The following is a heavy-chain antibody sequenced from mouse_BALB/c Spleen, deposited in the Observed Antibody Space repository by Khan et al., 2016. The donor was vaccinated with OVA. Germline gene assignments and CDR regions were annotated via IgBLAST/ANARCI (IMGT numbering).Heavy chain of an antibody. J-gene: IGHJ4*01. CDR1: GYSITSDYA. Sequence: EVQLQESGPGLVKPSQSLSLTCTATGYSITSDYAWDWIRQFPGNKLEWMGYISYGGSTSFNPSLKSRISITRDTSKNPFFLQLNSVTTGDSATNDCARKNYYGYAMDYWGQGTSVTVSS. D-gene: IGHD1-1*01. CDR3: ARKNYYGYAMDY. V-gene: IGHV3-2*02. CDR2: ISYGGST.